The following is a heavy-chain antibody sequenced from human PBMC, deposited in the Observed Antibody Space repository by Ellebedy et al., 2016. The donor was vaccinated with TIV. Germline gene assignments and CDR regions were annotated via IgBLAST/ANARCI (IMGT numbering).Heavy chain of an antibody. CDR3: ARDPAPPRGRFDT. V-gene: IGHV4-39*07. CDR1: GGSVSSTRYY. Sequence: ESLKISCSVSGGSVSSTRYYWAWIRQPPGKGLEYIGSIYYSGSAYYNPSLTSRVTVTVDTSKNQFSLNLSSVTAADTAVYYCARDPAPPRGRFDTWGQGTLVTVSS. J-gene: IGHJ5*02. CDR2: IYYSGSA.